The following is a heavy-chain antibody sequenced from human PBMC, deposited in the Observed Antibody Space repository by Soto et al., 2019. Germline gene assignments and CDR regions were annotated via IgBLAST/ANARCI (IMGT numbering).Heavy chain of an antibody. CDR3: ARVGVAVYGDPQYGYYFDY. J-gene: IGHJ4*02. CDR2: IYYSGST. V-gene: IGHV4-59*01. Sequence: QVQLQESGPGLVKPSETLSLTCTVSGGSISSYYWSWIRHPPGTGLEWIGYIYYSGSTNYNPSLNSRVTISVDSSKNQCSLKLSSVTAADTAVYYCARVGVAVYGDPQYGYYFDYWGQGALVTVSS. CDR1: GGSISSYY. D-gene: IGHD4-17*01.